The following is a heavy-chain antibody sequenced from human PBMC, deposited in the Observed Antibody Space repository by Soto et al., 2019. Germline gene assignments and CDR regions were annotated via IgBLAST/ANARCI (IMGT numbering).Heavy chain of an antibody. CDR1: GFTFSDYY. V-gene: IGHV3-11*01. J-gene: IGHJ4*02. CDR2: ISSSSSTTI. D-gene: IGHD6-6*01. Sequence: PGGSLRLSCAASGFTFSDYYMSWIRQAPGKGLEWVAYISSSSSTTIYYADSVKGRFTISRDNAKKSLYLQMSSLRAEDTAVYYCARGSSIAVVWGQGTLVTVSS. CDR3: ARGSSIAVV.